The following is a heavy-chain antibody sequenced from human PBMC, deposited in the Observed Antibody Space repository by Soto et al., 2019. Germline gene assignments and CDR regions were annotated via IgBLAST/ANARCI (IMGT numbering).Heavy chain of an antibody. J-gene: IGHJ4*02. Sequence: EVQLLESGGGLVQPGGSLRLSCAASGFTFSSYAMSWVRQAPGKGLEWVSIISGSGGSTFYADSVKGRFTISRDNSKTTLYLQMNRLTAADTAVYYCATHFVNGEVDYWGQGTLVTVSS. V-gene: IGHV3-23*01. CDR2: ISGSGGST. CDR3: ATHFVNGEVDY. CDR1: GFTFSSYA. D-gene: IGHD3-10*01.